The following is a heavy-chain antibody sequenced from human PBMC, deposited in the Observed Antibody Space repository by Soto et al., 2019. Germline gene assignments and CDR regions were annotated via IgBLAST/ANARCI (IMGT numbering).Heavy chain of an antibody. V-gene: IGHV4-30-4*01. Sequence: TPSITSTVSGGSTSRSDYYWGWIRQPPGKGLEWIGYIYYSGSTYYNPSLKSRVTISVDTSKNQFSLKLSSVTAAGTAVYYCARSLTYSGSYPDYWGQGTLVTVSS. CDR2: IYYSGST. J-gene: IGHJ4*02. D-gene: IGHD1-26*01. CDR1: GGSTSRSDYY. CDR3: ARSLTYSGSYPDY.